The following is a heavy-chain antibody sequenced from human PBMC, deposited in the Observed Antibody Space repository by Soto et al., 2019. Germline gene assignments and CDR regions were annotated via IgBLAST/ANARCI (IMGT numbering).Heavy chain of an antibody. CDR1: GFTFDDYA. V-gene: IGHV3-43D*04. CDR3: GKDITPFSRSPRSMHV. Sequence: EVQLVESGGVVVQPGGSLRLSCAASGFTFDDYAMHWVRQAPGKGLEWVSLISWDGGSTYYADSVKGRFTISRDNSKNSLYLQLNNLRAEDTDLYYWGKDITPFSRSPRSMHVWGQGSTVTVS. D-gene: IGHD3-3*02. J-gene: IGHJ6*02. CDR2: ISWDGGST.